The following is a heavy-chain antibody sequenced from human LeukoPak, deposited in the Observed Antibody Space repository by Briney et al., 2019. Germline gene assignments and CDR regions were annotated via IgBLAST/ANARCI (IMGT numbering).Heavy chain of an antibody. V-gene: IGHV3-30-3*01. J-gene: IGHJ3*02. CDR3: AREVGTPQAFDI. CDR1: GFTVSSNY. D-gene: IGHD1-26*01. Sequence: GGSLRLSCAASGFTVSSNYMSWVRQAPGKGLEWVAVISYDGSNKYYADSVKGRFTISRDNSKNTLYLQMNSLRAEDTAVYYCAREVGTPQAFDIWGQGTMVTVSS. CDR2: ISYDGSNK.